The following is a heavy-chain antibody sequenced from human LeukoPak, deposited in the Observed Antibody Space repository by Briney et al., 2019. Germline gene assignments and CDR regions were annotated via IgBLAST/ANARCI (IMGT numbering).Heavy chain of an antibody. CDR1: GGSISSGGYY. D-gene: IGHD2-15*01. CDR3: ARGRSGGRCFDY. V-gene: IGHV4-31*03. Sequence: SQTLSLTCTVSGGSISSGGYYWSWIRHHPGKGLEWIGYIYYSGSTYYNPSLKSRLTISVDTSKNQFSLNLSSVSAADTAMYYCARGRSGGRCFDYWGQGTLVTVSS. CDR2: IYYSGST. J-gene: IGHJ4*02.